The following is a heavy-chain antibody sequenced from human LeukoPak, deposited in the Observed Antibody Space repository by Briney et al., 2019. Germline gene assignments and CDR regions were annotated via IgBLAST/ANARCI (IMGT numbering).Heavy chain of an antibody. V-gene: IGHV1-46*03. CDR1: GYTFTSYY. D-gene: IGHD2-15*01. CDR3: ARGTYCSGGSCPYRTNYYYYYMDV. J-gene: IGHJ6*03. Sequence: SVKVSCKASGYTFTSYYMHWVGQAPGQGVEGMGIINPSGGSTSYAQKFQGRVTMTRDTSTSTVYMELSSLRSEDTAVYYCARGTYCSGGSCPYRTNYYYYYMDVWGKGTTVTVSS. CDR2: INPSGGST.